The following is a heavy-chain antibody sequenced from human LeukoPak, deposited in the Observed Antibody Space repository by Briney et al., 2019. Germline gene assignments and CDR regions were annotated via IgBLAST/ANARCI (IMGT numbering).Heavy chain of an antibody. J-gene: IGHJ3*02. CDR2: ISGSGGST. D-gene: IGHD2-2*01. V-gene: IGHV3-23*01. CDR1: GFTFSSYA. Sequence: GGSLRLSCAASGFTFSSYAMSWVRQAPGKGLEWVSAISGSGGSTYYADSVKGRFTISRDNSKNTLYLQMNSLRAKDTAVYYCAKGTEYQLWFGAFDIWGQGTMVTVSS. CDR3: AKGTEYQLWFGAFDI.